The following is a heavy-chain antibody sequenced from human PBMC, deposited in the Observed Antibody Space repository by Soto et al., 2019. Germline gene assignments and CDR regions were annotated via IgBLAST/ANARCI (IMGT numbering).Heavy chain of an antibody. CDR1: GGSISSGGYY. CDR2: IYYSGST. J-gene: IGHJ4*02. D-gene: IGHD3-16*01. V-gene: IGHV4-31*03. CDR3: ARAVANYGITFSPFAY. Sequence: SETLSLTCTVSGGSISSGGYYWSWIRQHPGKGLEWIGYIYYSGSTYYNPSLKSRVTISVDTSKNQFSLKLSSVTAADTAVYYCARAVANYGITFSPFAYWGQGILVTVSS.